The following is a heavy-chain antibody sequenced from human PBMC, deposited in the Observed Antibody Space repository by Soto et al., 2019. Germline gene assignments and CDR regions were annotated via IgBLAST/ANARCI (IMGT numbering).Heavy chain of an antibody. Sequence: ASVNVSCKVSGYTLTELSMHWVRQAPGKGLEWMGGFDPEDGETIYAQKFQGRVTMTEDTSTDTAYMELSSLRSEDTAVYYCATTSFHSSSWYYWGQGTLVTVSS. CDR1: GYTLTELS. CDR3: ATTSFHSSSWYY. J-gene: IGHJ4*02. D-gene: IGHD6-13*01. CDR2: FDPEDGET. V-gene: IGHV1-24*01.